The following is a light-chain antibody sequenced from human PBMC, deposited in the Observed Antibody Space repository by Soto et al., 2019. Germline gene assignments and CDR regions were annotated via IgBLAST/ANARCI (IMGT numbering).Light chain of an antibody. Sequence: SALTPSPSSSGSPGQSVTISCTGTSSDIGGYNSVSWYQQHPGKAPKVMIYDVTKRPSGVPDRFSGSRSGNTASLTVSALQAEDEADYYCSSYTDRKNLVFGTGTKV. CDR1: SSDIGGYNS. CDR2: DVT. CDR3: SSYTDRKNLV. J-gene: IGLJ1*01. V-gene: IGLV2-8*01.